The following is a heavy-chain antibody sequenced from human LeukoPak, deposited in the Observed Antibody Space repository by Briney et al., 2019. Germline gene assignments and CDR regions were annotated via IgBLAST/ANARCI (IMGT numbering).Heavy chain of an antibody. Sequence: GSSVKVSCKASGYTFTSYYMHGVRQAPGQGLEWMGIINPSGGSTSYAQKFQGRVTMTRDTSTSTVYMELSSLRSEDTAVYYCARAEENDAFDIWGQGTMVTVSS. J-gene: IGHJ3*02. CDR2: INPSGGST. CDR3: ARAEENDAFDI. CDR1: GYTFTSYY. V-gene: IGHV1-46*01.